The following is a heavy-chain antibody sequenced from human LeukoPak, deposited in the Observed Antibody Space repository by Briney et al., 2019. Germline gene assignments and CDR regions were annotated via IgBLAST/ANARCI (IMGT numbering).Heavy chain of an antibody. V-gene: IGHV3-30*02. Sequence: PGGSLRLSCAASGFTFSSYGMHWVRQAPGKGLDWVAFIRYDGSNKYYADSVKGRFTISRDNSKNTLYLQMNSLRAEDTAVYYCAKDSQYSYGFTYFDYWGQGTLVTVSS. CDR3: AKDSQYSYGFTYFDY. J-gene: IGHJ4*02. CDR1: GFTFSSYG. D-gene: IGHD5-18*01. CDR2: IRYDGSNK.